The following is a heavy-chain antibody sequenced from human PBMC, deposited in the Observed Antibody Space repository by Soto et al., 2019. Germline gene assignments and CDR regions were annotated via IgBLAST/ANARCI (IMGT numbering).Heavy chain of an antibody. D-gene: IGHD1-1*01. CDR3: ARARRRYDWNDGGVGWFDP. CDR2: INPNSGGT. CDR1: GNTFTYRY. J-gene: IGHJ5*02. Sequence: ASVKVSCKALGNTFTYRYLHWVRQAPGQGLEWMGWINPNSGGTNYAQKFQGWVTMTRDTSISTAYMELSRLRSDDTAVYYCARARRRYDWNDGGVGWFDPWGQGTLVTVSS. V-gene: IGHV1-2*04.